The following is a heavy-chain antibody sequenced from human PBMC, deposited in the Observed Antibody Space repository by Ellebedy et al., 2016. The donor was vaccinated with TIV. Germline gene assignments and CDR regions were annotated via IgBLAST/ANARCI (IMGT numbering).Heavy chain of an antibody. Sequence: AASVKVSCKASGYTFTSDDINWVRQATGQGLEWMGWMNPNSGNTGYAQKFQGRVTITRNTSINTAYMELSSLRSEDTAVYYCARNPAQTGYFDPWGQGTLVTVSS. CDR2: MNPNSGNT. CDR3: ARNPAQTGYFDP. J-gene: IGHJ5*02. CDR1: GYTFTSDD. V-gene: IGHV1-8*03. D-gene: IGHD3-9*01.